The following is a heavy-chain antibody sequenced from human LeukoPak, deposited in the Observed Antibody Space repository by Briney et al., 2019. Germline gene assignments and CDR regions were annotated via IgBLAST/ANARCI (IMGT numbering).Heavy chain of an antibody. Sequence: SETLSLTCSVSGDSVSRSDSYWDWIRQPPGKGLEWIGTIYYSGRTYYTPSLKSRVTMSVDPSNNQFSLNLRSVTAADTAVYYCARRRYYDGSGYLEWGQGTLLSVSS. V-gene: IGHV4-39*01. CDR2: IYYSGRT. J-gene: IGHJ1*01. CDR1: GDSVSRSDSY. D-gene: IGHD3-22*01. CDR3: ARRRYYDGSGYLE.